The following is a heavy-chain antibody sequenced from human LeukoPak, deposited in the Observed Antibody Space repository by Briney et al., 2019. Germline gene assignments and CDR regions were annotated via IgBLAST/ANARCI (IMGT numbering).Heavy chain of an antibody. CDR1: GGSFSGYY. J-gene: IGHJ3*02. Sequence: ASETLSLTRAVYGGSFSGYYWSWIRQPPGKGLEWIGEINHSGSTNYNPSLKSRVTISVDTSKNQFSLKLSSVTAADTAVYYCARGLGYYDFWSGYPLVAFDIWGQGTMVTVSS. CDR2: INHSGST. CDR3: ARGLGYYDFWSGYPLVAFDI. V-gene: IGHV4-34*01. D-gene: IGHD3-3*01.